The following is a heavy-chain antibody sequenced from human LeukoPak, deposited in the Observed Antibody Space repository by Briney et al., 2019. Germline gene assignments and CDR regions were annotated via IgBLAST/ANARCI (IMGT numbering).Heavy chain of an antibody. CDR3: ARSSYSSSSSV. D-gene: IGHD6-6*01. Sequence: GGSLRLSCAASGFTFSSYSMNWVRQAPGKGLEWVSYISSSSSTIYYADSVKGRFTISRDNAKNSLYLQINSLRAEDTAVYYCARSSYSSSSSVWGQGTMVTVSS. V-gene: IGHV3-48*04. CDR2: ISSSSSTI. CDR1: GFTFSSYS. J-gene: IGHJ3*01.